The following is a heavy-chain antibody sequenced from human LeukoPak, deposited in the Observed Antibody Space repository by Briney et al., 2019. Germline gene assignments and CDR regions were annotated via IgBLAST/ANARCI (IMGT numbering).Heavy chain of an antibody. D-gene: IGHD3-9*01. CDR2: INHSGST. V-gene: IGHV4-34*01. CDR3: ARGEGLRYFDWLFDSNWFDP. Sequence: SETLSLTCAVYGGSFSGYYWSWIRQPPGKGLEWIGEINHSGSTNYNPSLKSRVTISVDTPKNQFSLKLSSVTAADTAVYYCARGEGLRYFDWLFDSNWFDPRGQGTLVTVSS. J-gene: IGHJ5*02. CDR1: GGSFSGYY.